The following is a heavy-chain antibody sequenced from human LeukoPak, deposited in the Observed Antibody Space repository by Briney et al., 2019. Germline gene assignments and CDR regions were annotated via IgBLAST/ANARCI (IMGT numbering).Heavy chain of an antibody. D-gene: IGHD3-10*01. CDR1: GFTVSSNY. Sequence: GGSLRLSCAASGFTVSSNYMSWVRQAPGKGLEWVSVIYSGGSTYYADSVKGRFTISRDNSKNTLYLQMNSLRAEDTAVYYCARVVLRYGFGAFDIWGQGTMVTVSS. J-gene: IGHJ3*02. CDR2: IYSGGST. CDR3: ARVVLRYGFGAFDI. V-gene: IGHV3-53*01.